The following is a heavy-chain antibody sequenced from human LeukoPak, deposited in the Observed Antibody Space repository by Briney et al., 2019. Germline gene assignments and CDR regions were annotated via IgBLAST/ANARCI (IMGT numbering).Heavy chain of an antibody. Sequence: SETLSLTCTVSGGSISSSSYYWGWIRQPPGKGLEWIGSIYYSGSTYYNPSLKSRVTISVDTSKNQFSLKLSSVTAADTAVYYCARQTYYYDSSGYYYWEWRDHFDYWGQGTLVTVSS. CDR1: GGSISSSSYY. J-gene: IGHJ4*02. V-gene: IGHV4-39*01. CDR3: ARQTYYYDSSGYYYWEWRDHFDY. D-gene: IGHD3-22*01. CDR2: IYYSGST.